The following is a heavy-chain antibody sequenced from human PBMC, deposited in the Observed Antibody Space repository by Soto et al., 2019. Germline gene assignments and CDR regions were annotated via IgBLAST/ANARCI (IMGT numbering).Heavy chain of an antibody. J-gene: IGHJ4*02. CDR3: ATHDYYGSVTFDF. CDR2: IYYSGSS. CDR1: GGSISTTRYF. D-gene: IGHD3-10*01. V-gene: IGHV4-39*01. Sequence: PSETLSLTCTVSGGSISTTRYFWGWIRLPPGKGLEWIGSIYYSGSSYYNQSLKSRVTISVDTSKNQFSLNLSSVTAAYTAVYYCATHDYYGSVTFDFWGQ.